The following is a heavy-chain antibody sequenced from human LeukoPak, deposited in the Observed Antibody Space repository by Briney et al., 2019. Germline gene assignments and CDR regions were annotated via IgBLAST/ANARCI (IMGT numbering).Heavy chain of an antibody. V-gene: IGHV4-4*07. CDR2: IYSSGTT. J-gene: IGHJ4*02. CDR1: GGSLSNSF. D-gene: IGHD2-15*01. Sequence: SETLSLTCSVSGGSLSNSFWSWIRQPAGKGLEWIGRIYSSGTTNYNPSLKSRVTLSLDTSKNQFSLKLTSVTAADTAVYYCARAPSGCGGTCASDYWGQGTLVTVSS. CDR3: ARAPSGCGGTCASDY.